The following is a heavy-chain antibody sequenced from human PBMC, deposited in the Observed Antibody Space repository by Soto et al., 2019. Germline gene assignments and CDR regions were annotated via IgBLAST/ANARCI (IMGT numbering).Heavy chain of an antibody. D-gene: IGHD6-13*01. CDR3: AKNRASGWYAFHWFDP. V-gene: IGHV3-23*01. CDR2: ISGSGGST. Sequence: GGSLILSCAASGFTFSSYAMSWVRQAPGKGLEWVSAISGSGGSTYYADSVKGRFTISRDNSKNTLYLQMNSLRAEDTAVYYCAKNRASGWYAFHWFDPWGQGTLVTVAS. J-gene: IGHJ5*02. CDR1: GFTFSSYA.